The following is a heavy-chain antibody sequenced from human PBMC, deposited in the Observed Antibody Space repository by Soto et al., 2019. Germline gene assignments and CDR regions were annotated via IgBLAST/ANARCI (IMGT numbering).Heavy chain of an antibody. CDR1: GFTFSSYG. CDR2: ISYDGSNK. D-gene: IGHD2-8*01. Sequence: GGSLRLSCAASGFTFSSYGMHWVRQAPGKGLEWVAVISYDGSNKYYADSVKGRFTISRDNSKNTLYLQMNSLRAEDTAVYYCAKDNVLSVDPLGYYYYYYGMDVWGQGTTVTVSS. CDR3: AKDNVLSVDPLGYYYYYYGMDV. J-gene: IGHJ6*02. V-gene: IGHV3-30*18.